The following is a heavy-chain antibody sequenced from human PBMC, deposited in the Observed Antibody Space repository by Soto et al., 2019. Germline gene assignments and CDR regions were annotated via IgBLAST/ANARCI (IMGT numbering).Heavy chain of an antibody. Sequence: QVHLQESGPGLVKPSQTLSLACTVSGASINSDGYYWSWIRQHPGEGLVWIGYIYYTGSTYYNPTHMSRTTISIDMSNNPFSLNLRSVTAADKAIYYCARLRYNWSDEVFDYWGQGTLVTVSS. V-gene: IGHV4-31*03. J-gene: IGHJ4*02. CDR1: GASINSDGYY. CDR3: ARLRYNWSDEVFDY. CDR2: IYYTGST. D-gene: IGHD1-20*01.